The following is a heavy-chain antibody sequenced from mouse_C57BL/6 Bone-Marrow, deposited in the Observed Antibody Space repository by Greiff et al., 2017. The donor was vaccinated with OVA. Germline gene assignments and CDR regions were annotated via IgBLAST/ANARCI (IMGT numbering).Heavy chain of an antibody. V-gene: IGHV1-50*01. D-gene: IGHD1-1*01. Sequence: QVQLQQPGAELVKPGASVKLSCKASGYTFTSYWLQWVKQRPGQGLEWIGEIDPSDSYTNYNQKFKGKATLTVDTSSSTAYMQLSSLTTEDSAVDYWARPITTVVPHYFDYWGQGTTLTVSS. CDR2: IDPSDSYT. CDR1: GYTFTSYW. CDR3: ARPITTVVPHYFDY. J-gene: IGHJ2*01.